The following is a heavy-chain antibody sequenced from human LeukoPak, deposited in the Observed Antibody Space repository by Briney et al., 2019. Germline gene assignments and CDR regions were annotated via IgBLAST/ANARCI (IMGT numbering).Heavy chain of an antibody. CDR3: ATVYSGSYYFDY. CDR2: IILIFGAA. J-gene: IGHJ4*02. CDR1: GGTFSSDA. V-gene: IGHV1-69*13. D-gene: IGHD1-26*01. Sequence: SVRVSCKASGGTFSSDAINWVRQAPGQGLEWMGGIILIFGAANYAQEFQGRVTITADESASTVYMELSSLRSDDTAVYYCATVYSGSYYFDYWGQGTLVTVSS.